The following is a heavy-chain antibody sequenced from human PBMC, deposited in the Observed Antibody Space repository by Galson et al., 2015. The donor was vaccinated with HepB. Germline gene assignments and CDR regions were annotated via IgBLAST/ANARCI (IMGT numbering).Heavy chain of an antibody. D-gene: IGHD3-22*01. CDR3: AKALSPYYYDSSGYYYAPEYFQH. J-gene: IGHJ1*01. Sequence: SLRLSCAASGFTFSSYGMHWVRQAPGKGLEWVAVISYDGSNKYYADSVKGRFTISRDNSKNTLYLQMNSLRAEDTAVYYCAKALSPYYYDSSGYYYAPEYFQHWGQGTLVTVSS. CDR2: ISYDGSNK. V-gene: IGHV3-30*18. CDR1: GFTFSSYG.